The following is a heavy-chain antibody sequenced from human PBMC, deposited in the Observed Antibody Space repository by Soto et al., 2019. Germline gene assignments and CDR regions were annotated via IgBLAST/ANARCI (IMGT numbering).Heavy chain of an antibody. D-gene: IGHD4-17*01. CDR3: ARGAVTKLDY. Sequence: PSETLSLTCTVSGGPISSYYWSWIRQPPGKGLEWIGYIFYSGSTNYNPSLKSRVTISVDTSKNQVSLKLSSVTAADTAVYYCARGAVTKLDYWGQGILVTVSS. CDR2: IFYSGST. CDR1: GGPISSYY. J-gene: IGHJ4*02. V-gene: IGHV4-59*01.